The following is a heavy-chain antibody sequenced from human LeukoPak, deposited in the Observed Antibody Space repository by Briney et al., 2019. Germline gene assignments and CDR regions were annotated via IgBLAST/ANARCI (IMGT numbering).Heavy chain of an antibody. J-gene: IGHJ4*02. CDR2: IYTSGST. Sequence: PSGTLSLTCTVSGGSISSYYWSWIRQPAGKGLEWIGRIYTSGSTNYNASLKSRVSMSVDTSKNQFSLKLSSVTAADTAVFYCARENSGSYREFDYWGPGNPGHRLV. D-gene: IGHD1-26*01. CDR1: GGSISSYY. V-gene: IGHV4-4*07. CDR3: ARENSGSYREFDY.